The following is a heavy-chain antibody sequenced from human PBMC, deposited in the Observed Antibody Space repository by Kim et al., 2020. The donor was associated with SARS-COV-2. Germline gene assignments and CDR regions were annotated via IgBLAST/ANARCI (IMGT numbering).Heavy chain of an antibody. CDR1: GITFNNAW. CDR2: MKSKADGGTT. CDR3: TTGIRYSAY. J-gene: IGHJ4*02. V-gene: IGHV3-15*01. D-gene: IGHD1-20*01. Sequence: GGSLRLSCAASGITFNNAWMTWVRQAPGKGLEWVGRMKSKADGGTTDYAAHVKGRFTISGDDSKNTLYLQMDSLKTEDTAMYYCTTGIRYSAYWGQGTMV.